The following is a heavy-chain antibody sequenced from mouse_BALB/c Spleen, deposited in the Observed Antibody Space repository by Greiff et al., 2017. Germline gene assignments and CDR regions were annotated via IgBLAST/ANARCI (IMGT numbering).Heavy chain of an antibody. CDR2: ISSGSSTI. Sequence: EVQRVESGGGLVQPGGSRKLSCAASGFTFSSFGMHWVRQAPEKGLEWVAYISSGSSTIYYADTVKGRFTISRDNPKNTLFLQMTSLRSEDTAMYYSARGDNSGSRYPFEYWGQGTTLTDSP. V-gene: IGHV5-17*02. CDR1: GFTFSSFG. D-gene: IGHD1-1*01. J-gene: IGHJ2*01. CDR3: ARGDNSGSRYPFEY.